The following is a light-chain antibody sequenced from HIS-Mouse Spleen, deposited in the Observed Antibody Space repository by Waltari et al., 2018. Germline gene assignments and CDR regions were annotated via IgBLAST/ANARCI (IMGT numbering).Light chain of an antibody. J-gene: IGLJ3*02. CDR1: SSNIGSNY. V-gene: IGLV1-47*01. CDR3: AAWDDSLSGRV. Sequence: QSVLTQPPSASGTPGQRVTISCSGSSSNIGSNYVYWYQQLPGTAPKLLIYRNNQRPSGVPGGFSGSKSGTSASLAISGRRSEDEADYYCAAWDDSLSGRVFGGGTKLTVL. CDR2: RNN.